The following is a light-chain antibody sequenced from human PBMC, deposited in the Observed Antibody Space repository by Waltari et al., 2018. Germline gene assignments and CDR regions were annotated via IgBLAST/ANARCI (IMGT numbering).Light chain of an antibody. Sequence: DIQLTQSPSTLSASVGDRVTITCRASHSISSWLAWYQQKPGKAPKLLIFQASTLESEFPSRFSGSGSGTEFTPTISSLQPDDFATYSCQHYNNHSPTFGQGTKVEI. CDR3: QHYNNHSPT. J-gene: IGKJ1*01. CDR2: QAS. CDR1: HSISSW. V-gene: IGKV1-5*03.